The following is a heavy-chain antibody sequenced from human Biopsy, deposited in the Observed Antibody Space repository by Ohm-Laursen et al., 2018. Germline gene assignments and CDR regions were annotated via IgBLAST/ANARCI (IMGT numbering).Heavy chain of an antibody. Sequence: SLRLSCAASGFTFTSYAMHWVRQAPGKGLEWVAAIWYDGSNKNYADSVKGRFTISRDNSKNALYLQMNSLRGEDTAVYYCAKCMTGGSNYYFHHCGQGTLVTVSS. CDR1: GFTFTSYA. V-gene: IGHV3-33*06. J-gene: IGHJ4*02. CDR3: AKCMTGGSNYYFHH. D-gene: IGHD2-8*01. CDR2: IWYDGSNK.